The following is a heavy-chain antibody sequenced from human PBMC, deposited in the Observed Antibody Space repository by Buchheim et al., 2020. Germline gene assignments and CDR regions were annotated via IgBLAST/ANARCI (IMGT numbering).Heavy chain of an antibody. CDR1: GFTFNRYW. D-gene: IGHD2-15*01. CDR3: ARDGRDRRDY. Sequence: EVQLVESGGDLVQPGGSLRLSCAASGFTFNRYWMTWVRQAPGKGLEWVANIKPDGSEKYYVDSVKGRFSIFRDNAKNSLYLQMNSLRAEDTAVYYCARDGRDRRDYWGRGTL. CDR2: IKPDGSEK. J-gene: IGHJ4*02. V-gene: IGHV3-7*03.